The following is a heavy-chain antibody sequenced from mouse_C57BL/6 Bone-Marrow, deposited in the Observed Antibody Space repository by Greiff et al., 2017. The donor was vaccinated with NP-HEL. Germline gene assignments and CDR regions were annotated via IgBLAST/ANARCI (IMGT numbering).Heavy chain of an antibody. D-gene: IGHD4-1*01. CDR1: GYTFTSYW. CDR3: TRGPNWAYFDY. J-gene: IGHJ2*01. V-gene: IGHV1-5*01. Sequence: VQLQQSGTVLARPGASVKMSCKTSGYTFTSYWMHWVKQRPGQGLEWIGAIYPGNSDTSYNQKFTGKAKLTAVTSASTAYVALSSLTNEDAAVYYCTRGPNWAYFDYWGQGTTLTVSS. CDR2: IYPGNSDT.